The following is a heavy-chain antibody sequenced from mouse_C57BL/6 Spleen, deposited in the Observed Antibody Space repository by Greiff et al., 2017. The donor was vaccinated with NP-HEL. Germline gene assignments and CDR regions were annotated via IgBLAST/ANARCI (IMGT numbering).Heavy chain of an antibody. CDR3: ARGVYYGSSLYAMDY. J-gene: IGHJ4*01. Sequence: QVQLQQPGAELVKPGASVKMSCKASGYTFTSYWITWVKQRPGQGLEWIGDIYPGSGSTNYNEKFKSKATLTVDTSSSTAYMQLSSLTSEDSAVYYCARGVYYGSSLYAMDYWVKEPQSPSPQ. D-gene: IGHD1-1*01. CDR1: GYTFTSYW. CDR2: IYPGSGST. V-gene: IGHV1-55*01.